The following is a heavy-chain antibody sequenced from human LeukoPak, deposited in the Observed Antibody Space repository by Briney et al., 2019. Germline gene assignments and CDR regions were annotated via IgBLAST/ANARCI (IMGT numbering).Heavy chain of an antibody. CDR1: GFTFSNSA. CDR2: ITGSDDRT. D-gene: IGHD3-3*01. Sequence: PGGSLSLSCADSGFTFSNSAMTWVRQAPGKGLEWVSTITGSDDRTYYADSVKGRFTISRDNSKNTLYLQMNSLRAEDTAVYYCAKYGTIFGVNDYWGQGTLVTVSS. J-gene: IGHJ4*02. CDR3: AKYGTIFGVNDY. V-gene: IGHV3-23*01.